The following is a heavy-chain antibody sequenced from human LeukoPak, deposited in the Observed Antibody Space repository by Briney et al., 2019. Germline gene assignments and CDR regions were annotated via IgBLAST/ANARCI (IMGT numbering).Heavy chain of an antibody. J-gene: IGHJ5*02. CDR2: INPNSGDT. D-gene: IGHD3-9*01. Sequence: ASVKVSCKASGYTFTGFYVHWVRQAPGQGLEWMGWINPNSGDTDYAQNLQGRITMTRDTSSSTAYMELSRLTSDDTAIYYCARDHDISAACSFDPWGQGTLVPVSS. V-gene: IGHV1-2*02. CDR1: GYTFTGFY. CDR3: ARDHDISAACSFDP.